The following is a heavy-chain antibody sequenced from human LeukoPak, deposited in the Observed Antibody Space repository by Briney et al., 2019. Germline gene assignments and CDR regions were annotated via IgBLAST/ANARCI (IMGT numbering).Heavy chain of an antibody. CDR3: VRDRDYAFDF. V-gene: IGHV3-48*02. J-gene: IGHJ3*01. CDR1: GFTFSYYS. Sequence: GGSLRLSCAASGFTFSYYSMNWVRQAPGKGLEWTSYSSTDGTISYADSVKGRFTISRDNAENSLYLQMNSLRDEDTAVYFCVRDRDYAFDFWGQGTMVTVSS. CDR2: SSTDGTI.